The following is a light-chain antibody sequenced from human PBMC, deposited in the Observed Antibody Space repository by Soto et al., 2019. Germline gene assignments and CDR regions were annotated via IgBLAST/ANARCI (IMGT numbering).Light chain of an antibody. CDR1: QSVSSSY. CDR2: GAS. Sequence: EIVLTQSPGTLSXSPGXRXXRXXXXSQSVSSSYLAWYQQKPGQAPRLLIYGASSRATGIPDRFSGSGSGTDFTLTISRLEPEDFAVYYCQQYGSSRSTFGQGTRLEIK. V-gene: IGKV3-20*01. CDR3: QQYGSSRST. J-gene: IGKJ5*01.